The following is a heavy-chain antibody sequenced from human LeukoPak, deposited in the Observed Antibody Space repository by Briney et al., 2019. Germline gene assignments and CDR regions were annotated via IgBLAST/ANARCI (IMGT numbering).Heavy chain of an antibody. D-gene: IGHD1-1*01. J-gene: IGHJ4*02. Sequence: SVKVSCKASGGTFSSYAISGVRQAPGQGLEWMGGIIPIVGTANYAQKFQGRVTITAEESTRTAYIERCSPRSEATALYYCVRVNDWHAQKHLDYWGQGTLVTVSS. CDR3: VRVNDWHAQKHLDY. CDR2: IIPIVGTA. CDR1: GGTFSSYA. V-gene: IGHV1-69*13.